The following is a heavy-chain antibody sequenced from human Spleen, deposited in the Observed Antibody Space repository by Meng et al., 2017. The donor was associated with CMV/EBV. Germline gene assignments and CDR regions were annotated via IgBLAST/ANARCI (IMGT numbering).Heavy chain of an antibody. J-gene: IGHJ6*02. CDR2: ISYDGSNE. CDR1: GFTFSSYA. CDR3: ASGGSSASYYYYYGMDV. D-gene: IGHD2-2*01. Sequence: GESLKISCAASGFTFSSYAMHWVRQAPGKGLEWVAVISYDGSNEYYADSVKGRFTISRDNSKNTLYLQMNSLRPDDTAVYYCASGGSSASYYYYYGMDVWGQGTTVTVSS. V-gene: IGHV3-30-3*01.